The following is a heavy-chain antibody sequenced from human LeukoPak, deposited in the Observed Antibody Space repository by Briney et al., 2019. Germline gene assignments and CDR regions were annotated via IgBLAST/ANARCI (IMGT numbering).Heavy chain of an antibody. J-gene: IGHJ4*02. Sequence: GASVKVSCKASGYTFTSNYIHWVRQAPGQGLEWMGMIYPRDGSTSYALKFQGRVTVTRDTSTSTVHMELSGLRSEDTAVYYCARDQEGFDYWGQGTLVTVSS. CDR3: ARDQEGFDY. CDR2: IYPRDGST. CDR1: GYTFTSNY. V-gene: IGHV1-46*01.